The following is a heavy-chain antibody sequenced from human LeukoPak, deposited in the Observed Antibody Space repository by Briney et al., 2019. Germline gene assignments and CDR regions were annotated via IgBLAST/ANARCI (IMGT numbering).Heavy chain of an antibody. Sequence: ASVKVSCKASGYTFTSYYMHWVRQAPGQGLEWMGIINPSGGSTSYAQKFQGRVTITADESTSTAYMELSSLRSEDTAVYYCARALKTYYYSSGSYSAFDYWGQGTLVTVSS. CDR2: INPSGGST. J-gene: IGHJ4*02. CDR1: GYTFTSYY. CDR3: ARALKTYYYSSGSYSAFDY. D-gene: IGHD3-10*01. V-gene: IGHV1-46*01.